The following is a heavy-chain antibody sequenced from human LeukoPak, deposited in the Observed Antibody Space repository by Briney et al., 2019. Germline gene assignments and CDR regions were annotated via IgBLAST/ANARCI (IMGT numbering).Heavy chain of an antibody. Sequence: GGSLRLSCAASGFTFSSYAMHWVRQAPGKGLEWVAVISYDGSNKYYADSVKGRFTISRGNPKNTLYLQMNSLRAEDTAVYYCAGAYYYDSSGYSDAFDIWGQGTMVTVSS. V-gene: IGHV3-30*04. D-gene: IGHD3-22*01. CDR3: AGAYYYDSSGYSDAFDI. CDR1: GFTFSSYA. J-gene: IGHJ3*02. CDR2: ISYDGSNK.